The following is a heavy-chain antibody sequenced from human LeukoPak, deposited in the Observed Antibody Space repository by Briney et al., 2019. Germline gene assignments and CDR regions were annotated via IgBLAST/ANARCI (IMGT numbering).Heavy chain of an antibody. CDR3: ARVSKGDKMVYAIGSSRNFDY. CDR1: GFTFSDYF. CDR2: ITSSGTTT. V-gene: IGHV3-11*04. J-gene: IGHJ4*02. D-gene: IGHD2-8*01. Sequence: GGSLRLSCAASGFTFSDYFMTWIRQAPGKGLEYISFITSSGTTTYYADSLKGRFTISRDNAKNSLYLQMNSLRAEDTAVYYCARVSKGDKMVYAIGSSRNFDYWGQGTLVTVSS.